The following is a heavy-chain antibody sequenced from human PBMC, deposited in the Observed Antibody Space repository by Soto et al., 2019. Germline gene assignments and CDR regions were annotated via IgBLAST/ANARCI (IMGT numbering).Heavy chain of an antibody. V-gene: IGHV5-51*01. CDR1: GYSFTSYW. CDR3: ARLVAVAGRSNWFDP. D-gene: IGHD6-19*01. Sequence: GESLKISCKGSGYSFTSYWIGWVRQMPGKGLEWMGIIYPGDPDTRYSPSFQGQVTISADKSISTAYLQWSSLKALDTAMYYCARLVAVAGRSNWFDPWGQGTLVTVS. J-gene: IGHJ5*02. CDR2: IYPGDPDT.